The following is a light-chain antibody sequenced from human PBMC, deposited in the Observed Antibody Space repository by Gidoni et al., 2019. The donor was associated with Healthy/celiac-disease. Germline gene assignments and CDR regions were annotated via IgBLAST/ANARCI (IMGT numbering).Light chain of an antibody. CDR2: DVS. J-gene: IGLJ3*02. CDR1: SSYVGGYNY. V-gene: IGLV2-14*01. CDR3: SSYTSSSTLNWV. Sequence: QSALTQPASVSVSPGQSITISCTGTSSYVGGYNYVSWYQQHPGKAPKLMIYDVSNRPSGVSNRFSGSKSGNTASLTISGLQAEDEADYYCSSYTSSSTLNWVFGGGTKLTVL.